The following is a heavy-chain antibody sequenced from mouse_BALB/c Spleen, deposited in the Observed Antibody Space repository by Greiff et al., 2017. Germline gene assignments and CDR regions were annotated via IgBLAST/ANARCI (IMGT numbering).Heavy chain of an antibody. D-gene: IGHD2-10*02. CDR3: TRGEYGNYVDYAMDY. V-gene: IGHV1-69*02. J-gene: IGHJ4*01. Sequence: QVQLKQPGAELVRPGASVKLSCKASGYTFTSYWINWVKQRPGQGLEWIGNIYPSDSYTNYNQKFKDKATLTVDKSSSTAYMQLSSPTSEDSAVYYCTRGEYGNYVDYAMDYWGQGTSVTVSS. CDR1: GYTFTSYW. CDR2: IYPSDSYT.